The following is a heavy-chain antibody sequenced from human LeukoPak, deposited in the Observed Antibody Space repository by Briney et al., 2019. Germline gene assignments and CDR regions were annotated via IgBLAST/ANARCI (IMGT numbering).Heavy chain of an antibody. CDR1: GGSISRGDYY. CDR3: ARGNGEQQLTGDY. J-gene: IGHJ4*02. Sequence: PSETLYLTCSVSGGSISRGDYYWTWIRQPPGRGLEWIGYVYYTGGTDYNPSLRSRVTISVDTSKNQFSLKLTSVTAADTAVYYCARGNGEQQLTGDYWGQGTLVTVSS. V-gene: IGHV4-30-4*01. CDR2: VYYTGGT. D-gene: IGHD6-13*01.